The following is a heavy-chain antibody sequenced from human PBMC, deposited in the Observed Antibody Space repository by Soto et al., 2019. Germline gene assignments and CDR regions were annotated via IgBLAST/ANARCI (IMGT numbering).Heavy chain of an antibody. CDR1: GYSFTSYW. D-gene: IGHD6-13*01. CDR3: ARLSAAGNLGGYYGMDV. J-gene: IGHJ6*02. CDR2: IYPGDSDT. V-gene: IGHV5-51*01. Sequence: GESLKISCKGSGYSFTSYWIGWVRQMPGKGLEWMGIIYPGDSDTRYSPSSQGQVTISADKSISTAYLQWSSLKASDTAMYYCARLSAAGNLGGYYGMDVWGQGTTVTVSS.